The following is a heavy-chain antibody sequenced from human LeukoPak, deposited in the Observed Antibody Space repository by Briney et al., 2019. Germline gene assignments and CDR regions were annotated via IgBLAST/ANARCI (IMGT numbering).Heavy chain of an antibody. Sequence: PSETLSLTCTVSGGSISSSSYYWGWIRQPPGKGLEWIGSIYYSGSTYYNPSLKSRVTISVDRSKNQFSLKLSSVTAADTAVYYCARDSGDSRGFDYWGQGTLVTVSS. V-gene: IGHV4-39*07. CDR3: ARDSGDSRGFDY. CDR1: GGSISSSSYY. D-gene: IGHD3-22*01. CDR2: IYYSGST. J-gene: IGHJ4*02.